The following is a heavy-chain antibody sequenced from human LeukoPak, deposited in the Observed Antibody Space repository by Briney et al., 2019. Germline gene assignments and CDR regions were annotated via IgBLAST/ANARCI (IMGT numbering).Heavy chain of an antibody. CDR3: ARSRIAAAVDY. J-gene: IGHJ4*02. CDR1: GGSFSAYY. V-gene: IGHV4-34*01. Sequence: PSETLSLTCVVYGGSFSAYYWSWIRQPPGKGLEWIGEINHSGSTNYNPSPKSRVTISVDASKNQFSLKLSSVTAADTAVYYCARSRIAAAVDYWGQGTLVTVSS. CDR2: INHSGST. D-gene: IGHD6-13*01.